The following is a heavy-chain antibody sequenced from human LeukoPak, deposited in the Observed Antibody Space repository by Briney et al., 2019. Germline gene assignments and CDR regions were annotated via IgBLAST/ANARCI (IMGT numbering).Heavy chain of an antibody. CDR3: AKGSFTIFGVVTYNYFDY. CDR2: ISGSGGST. CDR1: GFTFSSYA. D-gene: IGHD3-3*01. V-gene: IGHV3-23*01. Sequence: GGSLRLSCAASGFTFSSYAMSWVRQAPGQGLEWVSAISGSGGSTYYADSVKGRFTISRDNSKNTLYLQMNSLRAEDTAVYYCAKGSFTIFGVVTYNYFDYWGQGTLVTVSS. J-gene: IGHJ4*02.